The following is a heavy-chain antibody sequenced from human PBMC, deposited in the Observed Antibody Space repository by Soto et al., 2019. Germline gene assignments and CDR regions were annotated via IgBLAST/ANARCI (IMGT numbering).Heavy chain of an antibody. V-gene: IGHV4-39*01. J-gene: IGHJ4*02. CDR1: GGSISSSSYY. D-gene: IGHD2-15*01. Sequence: SETLSLTCTVSGGSISSSSYYWGWIRQPPGKGLEWIGSIYYSGSTYYNPSLKSRVTISVDTSKNQFSLKLSSVTAADTAVYYCARSGSGGSFKFDYWGQGTLVTVSS. CDR3: ARSGSGGSFKFDY. CDR2: IYYSGST.